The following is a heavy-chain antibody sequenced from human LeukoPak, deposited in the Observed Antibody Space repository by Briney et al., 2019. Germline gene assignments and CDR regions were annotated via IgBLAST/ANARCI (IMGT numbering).Heavy chain of an antibody. CDR1: GFTVSSNY. CDR2: IYSGGST. V-gene: IGHV3-53*01. CDR3: ARDLVRIPYHHWFDP. D-gene: IGHD2-2*01. J-gene: IGHJ5*02. Sequence: GGSLRLSCAASGFTVSSNYMSWVRQAPGKGLEWVSVIYSGGSTYYADSVKGRFTISRDNSKNTLYLQMNSLRAEDTAVYYCARDLVRIPYHHWFDPWGQGTLVTVSS.